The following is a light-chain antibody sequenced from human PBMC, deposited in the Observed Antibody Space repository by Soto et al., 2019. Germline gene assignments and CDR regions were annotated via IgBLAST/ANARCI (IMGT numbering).Light chain of an antibody. Sequence: IQLTQFPSSLSESIGDRVTITCRASQGIRNYLAWYQQKPGKAPILLIYDSSTLLSGVPSRFGGSGSGTDFTLTISSLQPEDYATYYCQQRNSYPVTFGQGTRLEIK. CDR2: DSS. CDR3: QQRNSYPVT. CDR1: QGIRNY. V-gene: IGKV1-9*01. J-gene: IGKJ5*01.